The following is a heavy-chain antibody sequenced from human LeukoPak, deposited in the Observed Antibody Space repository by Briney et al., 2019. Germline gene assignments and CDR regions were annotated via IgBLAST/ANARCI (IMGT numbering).Heavy chain of an antibody. CDR3: AKDNNGAAAGIIPGSFDI. Sequence: GGSLRLSCAASGFTVSSNYMSWVRQAPGKGLEWVSVIYSGGSTYYADSVKGRFTISRDNSKNTLYLQMNSMRVEDTAMYYCAKDNNGAAAGIIPGSFDIWGQGTMVTVSS. CDR2: IYSGGST. J-gene: IGHJ3*02. CDR1: GFTVSSNY. V-gene: IGHV3-66*01. D-gene: IGHD6-13*01.